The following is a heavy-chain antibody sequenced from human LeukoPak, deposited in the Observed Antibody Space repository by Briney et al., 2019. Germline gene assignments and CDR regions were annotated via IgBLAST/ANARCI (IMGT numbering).Heavy chain of an antibody. D-gene: IGHD3-22*01. CDR2: ISSSSSYT. CDR1: GFTFSDYY. CDR3: ARDVVVAYDSSGYYYEGVDY. Sequence: GGSLRLSCAASGFTFSDYYMSWIRQAPGKGLEWVSYISSSSSYTNYADSVKGRFTISRDNAKNSLYLQMNSLRAEDTAVYYCARDVVVAYDSSGYYYEGVDYWGQGTLVTVSS. J-gene: IGHJ4*02. V-gene: IGHV3-11*06.